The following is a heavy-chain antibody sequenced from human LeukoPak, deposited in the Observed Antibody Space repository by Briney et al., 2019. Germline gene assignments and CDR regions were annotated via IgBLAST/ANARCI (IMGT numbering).Heavy chain of an antibody. D-gene: IGHD4-23*01. J-gene: IGHJ4*02. V-gene: IGHV4-59*01. CDR1: GGSISSYY. Sequence: SETLSLTCAVSGGSISSYYGSWIRQPPGKGLEWIGYIYYSGSTNYNPSLKSRVTISVDTSKNQFSLKLSSVTAADTAVYYCARDLFYGGNSGLGYWGQGTLVTVSS. CDR2: IYYSGST. CDR3: ARDLFYGGNSGLGY.